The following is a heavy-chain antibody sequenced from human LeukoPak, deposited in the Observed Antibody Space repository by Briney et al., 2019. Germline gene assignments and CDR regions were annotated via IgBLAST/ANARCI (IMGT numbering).Heavy chain of an antibody. V-gene: IGHV4-4*07. D-gene: IGHD3-3*01. J-gene: IGHJ5*02. CDR2: IYTSGST. CDR3: ARGSLCDFPFYWFDP. CDR1: GGSISSYY. Sequence: SETLSLTCTVSGGSISSYYWSWIRQPAGKGLEWIGRIYTSGSTNYNPSLKSRVTMSVDTSKNQFSLKLSTVTAADTAVYYCARGSLCDFPFYWFDPWGQGTLVTVSS.